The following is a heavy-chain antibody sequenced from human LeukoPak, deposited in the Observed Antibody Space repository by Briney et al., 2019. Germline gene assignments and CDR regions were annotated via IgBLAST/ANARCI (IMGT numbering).Heavy chain of an antibody. CDR2: ISQNSGI. V-gene: IGHV3-23*01. D-gene: IGHD1-14*01. J-gene: IGHJ4*02. Sequence: GGSLRLSCAASGFSFTIYAMSWVRQAPGKGLEWVASISQNSGIYYADSVRGRFTISRDNSRNTLYLEMNSLRAEDSAVYYCAKGPERGTFDYWGQGTLVTVSS. CDR1: GFSFTIYA. CDR3: AKGPERGTFDY.